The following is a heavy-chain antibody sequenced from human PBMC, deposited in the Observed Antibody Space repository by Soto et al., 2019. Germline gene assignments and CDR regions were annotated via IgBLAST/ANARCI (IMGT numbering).Heavy chain of an antibody. CDR3: AIPYYYDSSGYPY. CDR1: GGSISSSSYY. Sequence: SETLSLTCTVSGGSISSSSYYWGWIRQPPGKGREWIGSIYYSGSTYYNPSLKSRVTISVDTSKNQFSLKLSSVTAADTAVYYCAIPYYYDSSGYPYWGQGTLVTVSS. V-gene: IGHV4-39*01. J-gene: IGHJ4*02. D-gene: IGHD3-22*01. CDR2: IYYSGST.